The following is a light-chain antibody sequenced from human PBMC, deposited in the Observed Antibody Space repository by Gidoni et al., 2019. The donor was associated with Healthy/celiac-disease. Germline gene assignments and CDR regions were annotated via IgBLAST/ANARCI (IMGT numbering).Light chain of an antibody. V-gene: IGKV1-5*03. J-gene: IGKJ1*01. CDR1: QSISSW. CDR3: QQYNSYWT. CDR2: KAS. Sequence: DMKWTRSPSTLSASVGDRVTITCRASQSISSWLAWYQQKPGKAPKLLIYKASSLESGVPSRFSGSGSGTEFTLTISSLQPDDFATYYCQQYNSYWTFGQGTKVEIK.